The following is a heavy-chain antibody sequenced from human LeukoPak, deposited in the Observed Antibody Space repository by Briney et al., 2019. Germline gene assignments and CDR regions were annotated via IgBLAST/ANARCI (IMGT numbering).Heavy chain of an antibody. V-gene: IGHV4-61*09. CDR1: RGSISSGSYY. J-gene: IGHJ6*02. CDR3: ARGRGRDVSFYYGMDV. D-gene: IGHD3-10*01. CDR2: IYSNGTT. Sequence: SQTLSLTCTVSRGSISSGSYYWIWIPQPAEKELEGIGHIYSNGTTNHNPPLNSRAPISVDTPKNHFSLKMSSVTAADTSVYYCARGRGRDVSFYYGMDVWGQGTTVTVSS.